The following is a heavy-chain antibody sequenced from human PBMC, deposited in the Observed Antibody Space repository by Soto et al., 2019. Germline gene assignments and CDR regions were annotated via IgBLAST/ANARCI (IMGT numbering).Heavy chain of an antibody. Sequence: ASVKVSCKASGYTFTGYYMHWVRQAPGQGLEWMGWINPNSGGTNYAQKFQGWVTMTRDTSISTAYMELSRLRSDDTAVYYCARGEDIVVVPAAMLYYYYGMDVWGQGTTVTVSS. CDR2: INPNSGGT. V-gene: IGHV1-2*04. J-gene: IGHJ6*02. D-gene: IGHD2-2*01. CDR3: ARGEDIVVVPAAMLYYYYGMDV. CDR1: GYTFTGYY.